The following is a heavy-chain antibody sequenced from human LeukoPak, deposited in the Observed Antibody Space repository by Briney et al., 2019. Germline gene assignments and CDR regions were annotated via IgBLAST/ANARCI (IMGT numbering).Heavy chain of an antibody. CDR3: ARIGYCSGGSCREY. CDR1: GGSISSSSYL. CDR2: IYYSWSI. Sequence: SEPLSLTCTLSGGSISSSSYLWGWIRQPPGKGLEWIGRIYYSWSIYYNPFLKSRVNKSVDKYKKQLSLKLRSVSAADRGVFYCARIGYCSGGSCREYWGQGTLVTVSS. V-gene: IGHV4-39*01. D-gene: IGHD2-15*01. J-gene: IGHJ4*02.